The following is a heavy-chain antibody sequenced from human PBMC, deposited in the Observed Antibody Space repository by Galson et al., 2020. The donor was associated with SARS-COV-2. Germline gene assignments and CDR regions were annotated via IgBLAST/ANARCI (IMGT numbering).Heavy chain of an antibody. CDR1: GFTFGDYA. CDR2: IRSKTYGGTA. D-gene: IGHD3-3*01. CDR3: SRHSVPSLSGYYTTFDY. V-gene: IGHV3-49*03. Sequence: SLKISCTASGFTFGDYAMNWFRQAPGKGLEWVGFIRSKTYGGTAEYAASVKGRFTISRDDSKSVVYLQMNSLKTEDSAMYYCSRHSVPSLSGYYTTFDYWGQGTLVTVSS. J-gene: IGHJ4*02.